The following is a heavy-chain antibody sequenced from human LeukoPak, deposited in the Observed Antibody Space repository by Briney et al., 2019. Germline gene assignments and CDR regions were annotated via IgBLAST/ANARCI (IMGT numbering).Heavy chain of an antibody. V-gene: IGHV3-11*01. D-gene: IGHD3-10*01. J-gene: IGHJ4*02. CDR3: ARQASGNYFDF. CDR1: GFSFSDYY. CDR2: INSGGSII. Sequence: PGGSLRLSCAASGFSFSDYYMSWIRQAPGKGLEWVSYINSGGSIISDADSVKGRFTISRDNAQNSLLLQMNSLRAEDTAVYYCARQASGNYFDFWGQGTLVTVSS.